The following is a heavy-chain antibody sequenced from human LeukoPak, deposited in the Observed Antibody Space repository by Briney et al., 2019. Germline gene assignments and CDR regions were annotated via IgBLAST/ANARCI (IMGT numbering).Heavy chain of an antibody. J-gene: IGHJ6*02. CDR2: INHSGST. CDR3: ARARGYSYGGNYYYYYGMDV. V-gene: IGHV4-34*01. Sequence: PSETLSLTCAVYGGSFSGYYWSWIRQPPGKGLEWIGEINHSGSTNYNPSLKSRVTISEDTSKNQFSLKLSSVTAADTAVYYCARARGYSYGGNYYYYYGMDVWGQGTTVTVSS. CDR1: GGSFSGYY. D-gene: IGHD5-18*01.